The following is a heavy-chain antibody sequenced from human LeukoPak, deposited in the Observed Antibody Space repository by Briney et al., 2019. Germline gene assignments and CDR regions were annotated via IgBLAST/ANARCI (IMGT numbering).Heavy chain of an antibody. CDR1: GFTFSSYA. D-gene: IGHD3-10*01. CDR3: AKNGGWDLLWFGELPDFDY. CDR2: ISGGGGST. Sequence: GGSLRLSCAASGFTFSSYAMSWVRQAPGKGLEWVSAISGGGGSTYYADSVKGRFTISRDNSKNTLYLQMNSLRAEDTAVYYCAKNGGWDLLWFGELPDFDYWGQGTLVTVSS. J-gene: IGHJ4*02. V-gene: IGHV3-23*01.